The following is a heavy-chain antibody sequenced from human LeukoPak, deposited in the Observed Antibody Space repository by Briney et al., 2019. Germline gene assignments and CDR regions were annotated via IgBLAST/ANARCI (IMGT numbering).Heavy chain of an antibody. CDR1: GYTFTSYG. CDR2: ISAYNGNT. Sequence: ASVKVSCKASGYTFTSYGISWVRQAPGQGLEWMGWISAYNGNTNYAQKVQGRVTMTTDTSTSTAYMELRSLRSDDTAVYYCARVMSSSGYYPFDYWGQGTLVTVSS. J-gene: IGHJ4*02. D-gene: IGHD3-22*01. V-gene: IGHV1-18*01. CDR3: ARVMSSSGYYPFDY.